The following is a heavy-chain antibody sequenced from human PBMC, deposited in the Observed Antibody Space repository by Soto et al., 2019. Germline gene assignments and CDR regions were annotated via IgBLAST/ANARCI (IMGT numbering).Heavy chain of an antibody. V-gene: IGHV1-69*06. Sequence: QVQLVQSGAEVKKPGSSVKVSCKASGGTFSSHAISWVRQAPGQGLEWMGGIIPIFGTANYVQKFQGRVTISADKSTSKAYREVRSLRSEGTAVYYCARGWETVGATTPFAYWGQGTLVAVSS. CDR3: ARGWETVGATTPFAY. D-gene: IGHD1-26*01. J-gene: IGHJ4*02. CDR1: GGTFSSHA. CDR2: IIPIFGTA.